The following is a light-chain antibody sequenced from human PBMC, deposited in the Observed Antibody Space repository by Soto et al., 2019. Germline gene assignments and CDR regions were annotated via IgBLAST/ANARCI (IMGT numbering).Light chain of an antibody. J-gene: IGKJ3*01. CDR3: QQSYSFPFT. CDR1: QTISNY. V-gene: IGKV1-39*01. CDR2: CAS. Sequence: DIQMTQSPSSLSASIGDRVTVTCRASQTISNYLNWYQQKPGKAPNLLVYCASSLQTGVPSRFSGSGSGTDFTLTINSLEPEDYATYYCQQSYSFPFTFGPGTKVDVK.